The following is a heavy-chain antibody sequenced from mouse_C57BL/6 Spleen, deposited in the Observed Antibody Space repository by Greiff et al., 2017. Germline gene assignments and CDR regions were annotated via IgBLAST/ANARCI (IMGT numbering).Heavy chain of an antibody. D-gene: IGHD2-4*01. J-gene: IGHJ2*01. V-gene: IGHV3-6*01. CDR3: ARIYYDYDGVYYFDY. CDR1: GYSITSGYY. CDR2: ISYDGSN. Sequence: VQLQQSGPGLVKPSQSLSLTCSVTGYSITSGYYWNWIRQFPGNKLEWMGYISYDGSNNYNPSLKNRISITRDTSKNQFFLKLNSVTTEDTATYYCARIYYDYDGVYYFDYWGQGTTLTVSS.